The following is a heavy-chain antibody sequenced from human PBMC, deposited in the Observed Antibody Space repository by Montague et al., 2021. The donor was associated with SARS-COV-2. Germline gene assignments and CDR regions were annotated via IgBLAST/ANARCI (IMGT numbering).Heavy chain of an antibody. CDR1: GGSTASHY. D-gene: IGHD6-19*01. CDR3: ARGWAFDP. J-gene: IGHJ3*01. Sequence: SETLSLTCTVSGGSTASHYWNWIRQSPEKRPEWIGYVYYSGDTKYNPSLQSRVTISIATSENQFSLRLNSVTAADTDVYFCARGWAFDPWGQGRLVTVSS. CDR2: VYYSGDT. V-gene: IGHV4-59*08.